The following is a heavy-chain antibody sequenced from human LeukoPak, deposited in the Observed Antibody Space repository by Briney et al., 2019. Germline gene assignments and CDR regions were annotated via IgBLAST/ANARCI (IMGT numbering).Heavy chain of an antibody. CDR3: ATKPWGGANDY. Sequence: KPSETLSLTCAVYGGSFSGYYWSWIRQPPGKGLEWIGEINHSGSTNYNPSLKSRVTISVDTSKNQFSLKLSSVTAADTAVYYCATKPWGGANDYWGQGTLVTVSS. J-gene: IGHJ4*02. CDR2: INHSGST. D-gene: IGHD3-16*01. V-gene: IGHV4-34*01. CDR1: GGSFSGYY.